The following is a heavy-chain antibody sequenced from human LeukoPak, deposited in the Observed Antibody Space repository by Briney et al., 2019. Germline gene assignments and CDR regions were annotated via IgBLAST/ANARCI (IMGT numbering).Heavy chain of an antibody. J-gene: IGHJ2*01. Sequence: GGSLRLSCAASGFTFSSYWMSWVRQAPGKGLEWVANIKKDGSEKYYVDSVKGRFTISRDNAKNSLYLQMNSLRAEDTALYYCARRMTTVTTRYFDLWARGTLVTVSS. D-gene: IGHD4-17*01. CDR3: ARRMTTVTTRYFDL. V-gene: IGHV3-7*03. CDR2: IKKDGSEK. CDR1: GFTFSSYW.